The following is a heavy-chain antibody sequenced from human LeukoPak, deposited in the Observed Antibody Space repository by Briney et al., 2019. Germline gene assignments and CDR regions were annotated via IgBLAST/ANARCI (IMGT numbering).Heavy chain of an antibody. CDR3: TRRGPYCSSTSCYSYYYYMDV. V-gene: IGHV3-73*01. J-gene: IGHJ6*03. CDR1: GFTFSGSA. Sequence: PEGSLRLSCAASGFTFSGSAMHWVRQASGKGLEWVGRIRSKANSYATAYAASVKGRFTISRDDSKNTAYLQMNSLKTEDTAVYYCTRRGPYCSSTSCYSYYYYMDVWGKGTTVTVSS. CDR2: IRSKANSYAT. D-gene: IGHD2-2*01.